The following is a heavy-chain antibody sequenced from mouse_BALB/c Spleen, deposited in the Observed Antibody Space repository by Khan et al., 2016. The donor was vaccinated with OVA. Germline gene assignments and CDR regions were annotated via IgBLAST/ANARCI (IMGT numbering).Heavy chain of an antibody. D-gene: IGHD1-1*01. CDR1: GYTFTSYW. CDR2: INPSTGYT. J-gene: IGHJ3*01. V-gene: IGHV1-7*01. CDR3: GRGHYGSSSFAY. Sequence: QVQLQQSGAELAKPGASVKMSCKASGYTFTSYWMHWVKQRPGQGLEWIGYINPSTGYTEYNQKFKDKATLTADKSSSTAYMQLSSLTSEDSAVXYCGRGHYGSSSFAYWGQGTLVTVSA.